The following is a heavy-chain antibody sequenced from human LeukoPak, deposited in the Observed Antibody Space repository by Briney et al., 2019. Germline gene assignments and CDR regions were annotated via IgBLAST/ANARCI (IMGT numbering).Heavy chain of an antibody. CDR2: IGSIISSTT. V-gene: IGHV3-48*01. CDR1: RFTFSSYS. J-gene: IGHJ6*03. CDR3: AKGGRGGGVSNYYYMDV. Sequence: PGGALRLFCAASRFTFSSYSMNWVRQAPGTGLEWVSYIGSIISSTTYYADSVKGRFTISRDNAKNSLYLQMNSLRAEDTAVYYCAKGGRGGGVSNYYYMDVWGKGTTVTVSS. D-gene: IGHD3-10*01.